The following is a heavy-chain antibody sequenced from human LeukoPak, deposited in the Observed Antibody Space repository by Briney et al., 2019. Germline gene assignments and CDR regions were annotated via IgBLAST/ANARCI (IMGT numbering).Heavy chain of an antibody. J-gene: IGHJ4*02. CDR2: ISGSGGST. D-gene: IGHD2-2*03. CDR1: GFTFSSYA. V-gene: IGHV3-23*01. CDR3: AKDMDIVVAPAATGFDC. Sequence: GGSLRLSCAASGFTFSSYAMYWVRQAPGKGLEWVSAISGSGGSTYYADSVKGRFTISRDNSKNTLYLQMNSLRAEDTAVYYCAKDMDIVVAPAATGFDCWGQGTLVTVSS.